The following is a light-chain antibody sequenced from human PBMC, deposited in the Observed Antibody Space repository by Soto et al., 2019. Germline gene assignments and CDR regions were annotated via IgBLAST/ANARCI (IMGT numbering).Light chain of an antibody. CDR1: QNVGIN. V-gene: IGKV3-15*01. CDR2: GKS. Sequence: EVVVTQSPATLSVSPGDRATLSCTASQNVGINLAWYQQKPGQAPSLLIYGKSTRATGIPARFSGIGSGTEFTLAISSLQSEDFALYYCLQDNDWPYTFGQGTKLEIK. CDR3: LQDNDWPYT. J-gene: IGKJ2*01.